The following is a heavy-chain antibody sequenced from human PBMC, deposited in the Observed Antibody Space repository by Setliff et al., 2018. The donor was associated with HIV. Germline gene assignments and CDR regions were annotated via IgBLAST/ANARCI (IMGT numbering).Heavy chain of an antibody. CDR1: GESFSGYF. V-gene: IGHV4-34*01. CDR2: INHSGST. Sequence: SETLSLTCSVYGESFSGYFWSWIRQPPGKGLEWIGEINHSGSTNYNPSLKSRVSMSVATSKNQFSLKLSSVTAADTAVYYCAMTGYSATWYFDLWGQGTLVTVSS. CDR3: AMTGYSATWYFDL. J-gene: IGHJ4*02. D-gene: IGHD3-9*01.